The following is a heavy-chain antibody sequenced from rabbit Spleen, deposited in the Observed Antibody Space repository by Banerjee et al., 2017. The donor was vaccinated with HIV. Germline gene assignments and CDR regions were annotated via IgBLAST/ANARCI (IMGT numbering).Heavy chain of an antibody. V-gene: IGHV1S45*01. J-gene: IGHJ3*01. D-gene: IGHD4-2*01. CDR3: ASNHYVGCWDTYWDL. CDR2: IDAGSSGTT. CDR1: GFSFSTIYW. Sequence: QQQLVESGGGLVKPGASLTLTCTASGFSFSTIYWIYWVRQAPGKGLEWIACIDAGSSGTTYYASWAKGRFTISKTSSTTVTLQMTSLTAADTATYFCASNHYVGCWDTYWDLWGQGTLVTVS.